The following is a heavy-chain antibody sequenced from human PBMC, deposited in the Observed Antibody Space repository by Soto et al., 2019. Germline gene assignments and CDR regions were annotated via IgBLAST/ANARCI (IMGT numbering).Heavy chain of an antibody. V-gene: IGHV2-26*01. CDR3: ARHGRGVGARPLDY. CDR1: GFSLSNARMG. CDR2: IFSNDEK. J-gene: IGHJ4*02. Sequence: QVTLKESGPVLVKPTETLTLTCTVSGFSLSNARMGVSWIRQPPGKALEWLAHIFSNDEKSYSTSLKSRLTISTDPSKSQVVLTMTNMAPVDTATYYCARHGRGVGARPLDYWGQGTLVTVSS. D-gene: IGHD1-26*01.